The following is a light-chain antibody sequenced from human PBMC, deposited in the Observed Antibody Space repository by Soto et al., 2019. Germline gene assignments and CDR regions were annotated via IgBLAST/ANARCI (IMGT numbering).Light chain of an antibody. CDR3: QQSYRSPT. V-gene: IGKV1-5*01. J-gene: IGKJ5*01. CDR2: DAS. Sequence: DIQMTQSPSTLSASVGDRVTITCRASQSISSWLAWYKQKPGKAPXXLIYDASSLESGVPSRLSGSGSGTEFTLTISSMKPDDFATYYCQQSYRSPTFGQGTRLEIK. CDR1: QSISSW.